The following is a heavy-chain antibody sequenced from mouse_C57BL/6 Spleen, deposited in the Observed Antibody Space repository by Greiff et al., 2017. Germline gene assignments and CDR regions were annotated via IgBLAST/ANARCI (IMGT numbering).Heavy chain of an antibody. CDR2: ISDGGRYT. J-gene: IGHJ3*01. D-gene: IGHD1-1*01. V-gene: IGHV5-4*03. CDR3: ARRGDYSFAY. CDR1: GFTFSSYA. Sequence: EVKLVESGGGLVKPGGSLTLSCPASGFTFSSYAMSWVRQTPDKRLEWVATISDGGRYTYYPDNVKGRFTISRDNAKNNLYLQMSHLKSEDTAMYYCARRGDYSFAYWGQGTLVTVSA.